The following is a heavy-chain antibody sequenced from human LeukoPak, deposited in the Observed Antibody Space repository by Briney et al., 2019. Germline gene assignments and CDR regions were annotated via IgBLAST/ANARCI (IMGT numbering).Heavy chain of an antibody. CDR3: ARLTYYYDSSGYYGDY. Sequence: SETLSLTCTVSGGSVSSGSYYWSWLRQPPGKGLEWIAYIYYSGSTNYNPSLESRVTISVDTSKNQFSLKLSSVTAADTAVYYCARLTYYYDSSGYYGDYWGQGTLVTVSS. V-gene: IGHV4-61*01. D-gene: IGHD3-22*01. CDR1: GGSVSSGSYY. J-gene: IGHJ4*02. CDR2: IYYSGST.